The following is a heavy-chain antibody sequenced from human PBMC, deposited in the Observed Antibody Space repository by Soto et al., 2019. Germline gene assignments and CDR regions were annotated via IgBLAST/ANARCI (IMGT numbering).Heavy chain of an antibody. CDR3: ARSSSGTYNFDY. CDR2: ISGYNGNT. Sequence: ASVKVSCKASGYTFTNNGITWVRQAPGQGLEWMGWISGYNGNTHYAQKFQGRVTMTTDTSTTTAYMELSSLRSDDTAIYYCARSSSGTYNFDYRGQGTLVTVSS. J-gene: IGHJ4*02. D-gene: IGHD1-26*01. CDR1: GYTFTNNG. V-gene: IGHV1-18*01.